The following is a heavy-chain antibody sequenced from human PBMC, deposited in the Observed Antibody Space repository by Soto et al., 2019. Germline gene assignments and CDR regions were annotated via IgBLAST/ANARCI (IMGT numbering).Heavy chain of an antibody. CDR2: LGTIGA. Sequence: EVQLLESGGGLVQPEGSLRLSCVGSGFTFSAHAITWVRQAPGKGLEWVSTLGTIGAFYADSVKGRFTISRDNSKNTVNLQMNSLRGEDTAIYYCARDLTTHDYWGQGTVVTVSS. V-gene: IGHV3-23*01. CDR1: GFTFSAHA. CDR3: ARDLTTHDY. J-gene: IGHJ4*02.